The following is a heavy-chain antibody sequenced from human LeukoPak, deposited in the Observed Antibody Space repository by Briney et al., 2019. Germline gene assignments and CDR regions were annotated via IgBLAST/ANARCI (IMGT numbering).Heavy chain of an antibody. Sequence: GGSLRLSCAASGFTFRSYGMHWVRQAPGKGLEWVALIRYDGSNKYYADSVKGRFTISRDNSKNTLYLQMNSLRAEDTAVYYCAKAYGSSWYKDYFDYWGQGTLVTVSS. CDR2: IRYDGSNK. J-gene: IGHJ4*02. V-gene: IGHV3-30*02. CDR1: GFTFRSYG. CDR3: AKAYGSSWYKDYFDY. D-gene: IGHD6-13*01.